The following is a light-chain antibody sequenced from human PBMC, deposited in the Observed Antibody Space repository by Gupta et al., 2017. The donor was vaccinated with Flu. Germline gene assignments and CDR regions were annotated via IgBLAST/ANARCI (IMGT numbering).Light chain of an antibody. V-gene: IGLV3-25*02. J-gene: IGLJ3*02. CDR3: QSSDSGGTYWV. Sequence: SYELTQPPSVSVSPGQTAEITCSGDVLTKQYGYWYQQKAGQAPVLIIYKDIERPPGIPERFSGSSSGTKVSLTISGVSAEDEADFYCQSSDSGGTYWVFGGGTKLTVL. CDR1: VLTKQY. CDR2: KDI.